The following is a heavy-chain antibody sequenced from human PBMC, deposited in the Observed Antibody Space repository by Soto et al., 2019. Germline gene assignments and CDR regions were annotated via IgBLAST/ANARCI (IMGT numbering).Heavy chain of an antibody. Sequence: EVPLVESGGGLVQPGGSLRLSCAASGFTFSTNWMSWVRQAPGKGLEWVANIKHDGSDEYYVDPVKGRFTISRDNAKNSLYLQMSSLRAEDTAVYYCARPLGWRDAFDIWGQGTVVTVSS. J-gene: IGHJ3*02. CDR3: ARPLGWRDAFDI. V-gene: IGHV3-7*01. D-gene: IGHD6-19*01. CDR2: IKHDGSDE. CDR1: GFTFSTNW.